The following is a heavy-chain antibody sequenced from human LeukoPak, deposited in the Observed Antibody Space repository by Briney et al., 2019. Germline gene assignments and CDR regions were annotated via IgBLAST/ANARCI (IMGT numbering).Heavy chain of an antibody. V-gene: IGHV3-30*18. J-gene: IGHJ4*02. CDR1: GFTFSSYG. CDR3: AKASSGWSGEFDY. Sequence: GGSLRLSCAASGFTFSSYGMHWVRQAPGKGPEWVAVISYDGSNKYYADSVKGRFTISRDNSKNTLYLQMNSLRAEDTAVYYCAKASSGWSGEFDYWGQGTLVTVSS. D-gene: IGHD6-19*01. CDR2: ISYDGSNK.